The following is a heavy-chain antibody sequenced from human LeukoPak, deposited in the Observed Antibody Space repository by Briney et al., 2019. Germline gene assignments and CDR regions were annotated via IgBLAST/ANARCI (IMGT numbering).Heavy chain of an antibody. J-gene: IGHJ4*02. CDR2: INHSGST. Sequence: SETLSLTCTVSGGSISSYYWSWLRQPPGKGLEWIGEINHSGSTNYNPSLKSRVTISVDTSKNQFSLKLSSVTAADTAVYYCARGPITMIVVAKGPFGYWGQGTLVTVSS. CDR3: ARGPITMIVVAKGPFGY. D-gene: IGHD3-22*01. CDR1: GGSISSYY. V-gene: IGHV4-34*01.